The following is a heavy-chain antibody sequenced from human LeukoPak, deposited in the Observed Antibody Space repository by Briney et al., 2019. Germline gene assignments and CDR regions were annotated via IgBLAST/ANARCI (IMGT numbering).Heavy chain of an antibody. Sequence: ASVKVSCKASGGTFSSYAISWVRQAPGQGLEWMGGIIPIFGTANYVQKFQGRVTITADESTSTAYMELSSLRSEDTAVYYCASEDGHNPNLGFDYWGQGTLVTVSS. CDR2: IIPIFGTA. V-gene: IGHV1-69*13. CDR1: GGTFSSYA. D-gene: IGHD5-24*01. CDR3: ASEDGHNPNLGFDY. J-gene: IGHJ4*02.